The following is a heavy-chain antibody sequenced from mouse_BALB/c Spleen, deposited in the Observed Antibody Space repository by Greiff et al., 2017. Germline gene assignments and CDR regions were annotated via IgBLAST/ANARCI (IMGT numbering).Heavy chain of an antibody. J-gene: IGHJ2*01. CDR2: ISSGSSTI. D-gene: IGHD3-1*01. V-gene: IGHV5-17*02. CDR1: GFTFSSFG. CDR3: ARGELGDY. Sequence: EVQRVESGGGLVQPGGSRKLSCASSGFTFSSFGMHWVRQAPEKGLEWVAYISSGSSTIYYADTVKGRFTISRDNPKNTLFLQMTSLRSEDTAMYYCARGELGDYWGQGTTLTVSS.